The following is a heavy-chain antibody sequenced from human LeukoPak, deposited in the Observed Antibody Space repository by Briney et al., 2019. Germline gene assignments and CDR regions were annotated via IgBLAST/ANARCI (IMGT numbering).Heavy chain of an antibody. CDR2: INHSGST. D-gene: IGHD2-2*01. CDR3: ARGRSGVVVPAAAYYYGMDV. J-gene: IGHJ6*02. Sequence: SETLSLTCTVSGGSFSGYYWSWIRQPPGKGLEWIGEINHSGSTNYNPSLKSRVTISVDTSKNQFSLKLSSVTAADTAVYYCARGRSGVVVPAAAYYYGMDVWGQGTTVTVSS. CDR1: GGSFSGYY. V-gene: IGHV4-34*01.